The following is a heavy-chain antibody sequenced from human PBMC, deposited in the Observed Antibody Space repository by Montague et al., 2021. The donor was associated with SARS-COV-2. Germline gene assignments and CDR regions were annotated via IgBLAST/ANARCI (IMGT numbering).Heavy chain of an antibody. J-gene: IGHJ4*02. CDR2: IFYSGTT. Sequence: SETLSLTCSGSGESMEHYYWSWIRQPPGQEPESIGYIFYSGTTGYNPSLRSRVSISIDMSNYQFSLQLTSLTSADTAVYYCARGQRGFPFWGQGKLVTVSS. CDR1: GESMEHYY. D-gene: IGHD5-12*01. V-gene: IGHV4-59*01. CDR3: ARGQRGFPF.